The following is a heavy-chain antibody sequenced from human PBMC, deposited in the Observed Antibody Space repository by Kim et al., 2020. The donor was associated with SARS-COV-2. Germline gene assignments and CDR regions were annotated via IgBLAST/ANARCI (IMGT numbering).Heavy chain of an antibody. D-gene: IGHD3-10*01. V-gene: IGHV1-69*01. CDR3: AREHGSGSYYNY. J-gene: IGHJ4*02. Sequence: NYAQKFQGRVTITADESTSTAYMELSSLRSEDTAVYYCAREHGSGSYYNYWGQGTLVTVSS.